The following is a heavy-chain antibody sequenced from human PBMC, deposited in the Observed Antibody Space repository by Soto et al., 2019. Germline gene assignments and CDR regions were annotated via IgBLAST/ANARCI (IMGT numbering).Heavy chain of an antibody. Sequence: GGSLRLSCAASGFTVSSNYMRWVRQAPGKGLQWVSDIYSGGSTHHADSVKGRFTISRDNSKNTVYLQMNSLRVEDTAVYYCARVSHRFWQQLSFYSYYMDLWGKGTTVTVSS. CDR3: ARVSHRFWQQLSFYSYYMDL. CDR1: GFTVSSNY. J-gene: IGHJ6*03. CDR2: IYSGGST. V-gene: IGHV3-66*01. D-gene: IGHD6-13*01.